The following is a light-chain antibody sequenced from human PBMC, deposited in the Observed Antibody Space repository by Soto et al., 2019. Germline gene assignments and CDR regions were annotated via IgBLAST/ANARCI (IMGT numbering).Light chain of an antibody. CDR3: LQDYNYPPT. CDR1: QGIRND. CDR2: AAS. Sequence: AIQMTQSPSSLSASVGDRVTITCRASQGIRNDLGWYQQKPGKAPKLLIYAASSLQSGVPSRFSGSGSGTDFTLTISSMQTAHFAHYYCLQDYNYPPTFGQGTKLDI. J-gene: IGKJ2*01. V-gene: IGKV1-6*01.